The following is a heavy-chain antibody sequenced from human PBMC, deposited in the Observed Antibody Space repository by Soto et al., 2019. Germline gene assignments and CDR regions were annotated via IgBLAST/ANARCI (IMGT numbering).Heavy chain of an antibody. J-gene: IGHJ6*02. Sequence: PGGSLRLSCAASGFTFSSYGMGWVRQAPGKGLEWVSDIIDSGGSTYYADSVKGRFTISRDNSKSTLYLQMNSLRAEDTALYYCAKGRSYYYYYGVDVWGQGTTVTVSS. CDR1: GFTFSSYG. CDR2: IIDSGGST. V-gene: IGHV3-23*01. CDR3: AKGRSYYYYYGVDV.